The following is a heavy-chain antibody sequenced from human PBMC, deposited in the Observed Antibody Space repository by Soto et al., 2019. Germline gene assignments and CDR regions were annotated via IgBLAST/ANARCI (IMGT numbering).Heavy chain of an antibody. D-gene: IGHD7-27*01. V-gene: IGHV3-21*01. CDR2: ISKTGHYI. CDR1: GFTFNTYN. Sequence: GGSLRLSCAVSGFTFNTYNVNWVRQAPGKGLEWVSSISKTGHYIYYADSLKGRFTISRDNAKNSLYLQINSLRAEDTAVYYCASGPGDRIFDICGQGTMVTVSS. CDR3: ASGPGDRIFDI. J-gene: IGHJ3*02.